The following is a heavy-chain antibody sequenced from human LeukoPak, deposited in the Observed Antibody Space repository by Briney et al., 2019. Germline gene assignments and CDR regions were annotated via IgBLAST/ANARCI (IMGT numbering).Heavy chain of an antibody. J-gene: IGHJ4*02. CDR1: GFTFSTDG. CDR2: ISGIGDT. Sequence: GGTLRLSCVASGFTFSTDGMSWVRQAPGKGLEWVSSISGIGDTYYADSVKGRFTISRDNSENTLYLQMNSLRVEDTALYYCARDRRVAVAAVNDYWGQGTLVTVSS. D-gene: IGHD6-19*01. CDR3: ARDRRVAVAAVNDY. V-gene: IGHV3-23*01.